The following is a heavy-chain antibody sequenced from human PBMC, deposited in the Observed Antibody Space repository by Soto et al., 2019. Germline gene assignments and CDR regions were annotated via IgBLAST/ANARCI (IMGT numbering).Heavy chain of an antibody. J-gene: IGHJ4*02. CDR1: SFSGYY. D-gene: IGHD2-8*01. CDR3: ARGPVRGYCTNGVCYTGFDY. CDR2: INHSGST. Sequence: SFSGYYWSWIRQPPGKGLEWIGEINHSGSTNYNPSLKSRVTISVDTSKNQFSLKLSSVTAADTAVYYCARGPVRGYCTNGVCYTGFDYWGQGTLVTVSS. V-gene: IGHV4-34*01.